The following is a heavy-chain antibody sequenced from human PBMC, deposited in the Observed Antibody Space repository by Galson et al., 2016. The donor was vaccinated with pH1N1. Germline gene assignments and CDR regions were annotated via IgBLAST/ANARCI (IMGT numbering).Heavy chain of an antibody. V-gene: IGHV4-59*08. D-gene: IGHD2-21*01. CDR3: ARPVAPHYGGFYKPDAFDI. CDR2: ISNNGNI. J-gene: IGHJ3*02. CDR1: GGSVSRYY. Sequence: TLSLTCTVSGGSVSRYYWSWIRQPPGKGLEWIAYISNNGNINYSPSLKSRVTISRDTSKNQFSLNLTSLSASDTAVYYCARPVAPHYGGFYKPDAFDICGQGTMVTVSS.